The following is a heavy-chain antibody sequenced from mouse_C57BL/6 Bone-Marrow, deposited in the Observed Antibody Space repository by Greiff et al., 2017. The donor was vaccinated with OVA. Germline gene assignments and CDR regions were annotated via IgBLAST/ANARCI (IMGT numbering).Heavy chain of an antibody. Sequence: VKLQQPGAELVKPGASVKLSCKASGYTFTSYWMHWVKQRPGQGLEWIGMIPPNSGRTNYNEKFKSKATLTVYKSSSTAYMQLSSLTSEDSAVYYCATQLGPYFDYWGQGTTLTVSS. CDR3: ATQLGPYFDY. CDR2: IPPNSGRT. V-gene: IGHV1-64*01. CDR1: GYTFTSYW. J-gene: IGHJ2*01. D-gene: IGHD4-1*02.